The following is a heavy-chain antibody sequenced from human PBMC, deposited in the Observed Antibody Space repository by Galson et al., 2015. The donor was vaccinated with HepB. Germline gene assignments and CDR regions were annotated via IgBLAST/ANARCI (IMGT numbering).Heavy chain of an antibody. V-gene: IGHV3-21*01. CDR1: GFTFSSYS. Sequence: SLRLSCAASGFTFSSYSMNWVRQAPGKGLEWVSSISSSSSYIYYADSVKGRFTISRDNAKNSLYLQMNSLRAEDTAVYYCARDRYSSSWYGDAAFDIWGQGTMVTVSS. J-gene: IGHJ3*02. CDR3: ARDRYSSSWYGDAAFDI. D-gene: IGHD6-13*01. CDR2: ISSSSSYI.